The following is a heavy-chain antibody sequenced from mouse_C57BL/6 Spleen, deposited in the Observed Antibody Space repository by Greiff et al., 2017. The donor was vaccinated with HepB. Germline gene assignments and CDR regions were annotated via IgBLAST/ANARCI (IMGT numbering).Heavy chain of an antibody. V-gene: IGHV1-15*01. D-gene: IGHD2-2*01. CDR3: ARSLYGYDDA. CDR2: IYPRDGST. CDR1: GYTFTDYE. J-gene: IGHJ2*01. Sequence: VQLVESGAELVRPGASVTLSCKASGYTFTDYEMHWVKQTPVHGLEWIGYIYPRDGSTKYNEKFKGKATLTADKSSSTAYMQLNSLTSEDSAVYFCARSLYGYDDAWGQGTTLTVSS.